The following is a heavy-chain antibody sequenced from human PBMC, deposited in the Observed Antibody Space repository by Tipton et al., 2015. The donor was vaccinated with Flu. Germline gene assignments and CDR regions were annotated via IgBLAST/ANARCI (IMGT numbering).Heavy chain of an antibody. Sequence: SLRLSCAASGFTFDDSPMHWVRQAPGKGLEWVSSINWNGVSVDYADSVKGRFTISRDNAKNSLHLQMNSLRAEDTALYYCAKDMRDSSSMDYYYYSGMDVWGQGTTVTVSS. CDR2: INWNGVSV. CDR3: AKDMRDSSSMDYYYYSGMDV. V-gene: IGHV3-9*01. CDR1: GFTFDDSP. J-gene: IGHJ6*02. D-gene: IGHD2-2*01.